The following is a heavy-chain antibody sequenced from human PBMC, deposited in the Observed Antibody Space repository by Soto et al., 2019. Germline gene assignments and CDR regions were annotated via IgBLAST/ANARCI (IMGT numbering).Heavy chain of an antibody. J-gene: IGHJ4*02. V-gene: IGHV3-30-3*01. CDR1: GFTFSSYA. Sequence: GGSLRLSCAASGFTFSSYAMHWVRQAPGKGLEWVAVISYDGSNKYYADSVKGRFTISRDNSKNTLYLQMNSLRDEDTAVYYCARDHYYDSSGYYSYYFDYWGQGTLVTVS. CDR3: ARDHYYDSSGYYSYYFDY. D-gene: IGHD3-22*01. CDR2: ISYDGSNK.